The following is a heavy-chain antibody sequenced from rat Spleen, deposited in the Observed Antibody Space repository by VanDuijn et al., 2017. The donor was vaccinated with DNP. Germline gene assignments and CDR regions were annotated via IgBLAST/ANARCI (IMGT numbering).Heavy chain of an antibody. J-gene: IGHJ2*01. D-gene: IGHD5-1*01. CDR1: GFTFSDYN. CDR3: TRKLTGSANYYFHY. Sequence: EVQLVESGGGLVQPGRSLKLSCAASGFTFSDYNMAWVRQAPKKGLEWVATIIYDGNRTYYRDSVKGRFTISRDDAKNTLYLQMNSLRSEDTATYYCTRKLTGSANYYFHYWGQGVMVTVSS. CDR2: IIYDGNRT. V-gene: IGHV5S10*01.